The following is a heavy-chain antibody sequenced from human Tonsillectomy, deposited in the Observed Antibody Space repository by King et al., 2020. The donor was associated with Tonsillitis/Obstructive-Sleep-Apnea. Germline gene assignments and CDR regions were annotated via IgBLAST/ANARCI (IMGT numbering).Heavy chain of an antibody. CDR3: AREISDCYDY. Sequence: VKLVESGGGLVKPGGSLILSCAASGFTFSDYYMTWFRQAPGKGLEWVSSISWSSSYTFSADSVKGRFTISRDNAKNSLYLQMNSLRAEDTAVYYCAREISDCYDYWGQGTLVTVSS. CDR1: GFTFSDYY. J-gene: IGHJ4*02. D-gene: IGHD2-21*01. CDR2: ISWSSSYT. V-gene: IGHV3-11*05.